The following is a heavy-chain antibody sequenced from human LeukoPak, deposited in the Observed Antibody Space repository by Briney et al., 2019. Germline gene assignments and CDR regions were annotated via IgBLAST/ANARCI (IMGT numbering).Heavy chain of an antibody. CDR1: GGSISSHY. CDR3: ARVGLVRLKYYYNYMDV. V-gene: IGHV4-59*11. J-gene: IGHJ6*03. D-gene: IGHD1-26*01. Sequence: PSETLSLTCTVSGGSISSHYWSWIRQPPGKGLEWIGYTYYSGSTNYNPSLKSRVTISVDTSKNQFSLKLSSVTAADTAVYYCARVGLVRLKYYYNYMDVWGKGTTVTVSS. CDR2: TYYSGST.